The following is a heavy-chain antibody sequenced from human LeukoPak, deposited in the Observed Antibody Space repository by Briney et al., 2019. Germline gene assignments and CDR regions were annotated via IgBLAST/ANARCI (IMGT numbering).Heavy chain of an antibody. CDR2: INHSGST. CDR3: ARRRGVPLSYLDY. Sequence: SGTLSLTCAVYGGSFSGYYWSWIRQPPGKGLEWIGEINHSGSTNYNPSLKSRVTISVDTSKNQFSLKLSSVTAADTAVYYCARRRGVPLSYLDYWGQGTLVTVSS. V-gene: IGHV4-34*01. D-gene: IGHD3-10*01. J-gene: IGHJ4*02. CDR1: GGSFSGYY.